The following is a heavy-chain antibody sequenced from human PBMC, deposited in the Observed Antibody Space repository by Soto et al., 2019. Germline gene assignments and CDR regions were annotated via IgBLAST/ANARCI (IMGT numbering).Heavy chain of an antibody. CDR1: GFTFSSYA. D-gene: IGHD3-10*01. J-gene: IGHJ4*02. CDR3: AKGGVSRPDY. CDR2: VLSNGGST. V-gene: IGHV3-23*01. Sequence: GGSLRLSCAASGFTFSSYAMTWVRQAPGKGLEWVSSVLSNGGSTYYADSVKGRFTISRDNSKNTLYLQMNSLCAEDTAVYYSAKGGVSRPDYWGQGSQVTVSS.